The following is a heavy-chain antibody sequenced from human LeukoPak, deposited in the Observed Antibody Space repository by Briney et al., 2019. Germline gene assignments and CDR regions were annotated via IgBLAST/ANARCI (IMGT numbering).Heavy chain of an antibody. D-gene: IGHD2-2*01. J-gene: IGHJ1*01. Sequence: SVKVSCKASGGTFSSYAISWVRQAPGQGLEWMGGIIPIFCTANYAQKFQGRVTITTDESTSTAYMELSSLRSEDTAVYYCARNSLRCSSTSCYEQHWGQGTLVTVSS. V-gene: IGHV1-69*05. CDR1: GGTFSSYA. CDR3: ARNSLRCSSTSCYEQH. CDR2: IIPIFCTA.